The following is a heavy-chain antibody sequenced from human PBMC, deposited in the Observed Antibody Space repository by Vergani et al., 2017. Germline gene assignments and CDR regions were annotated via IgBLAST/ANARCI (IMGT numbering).Heavy chain of an antibody. CDR1: GASVSSSVSSSGYS. Sequence: QVRLQESGPGLVKPSETLSLTCTVSGASVSSSVSSSGYSWGWIRQTPGKGLEWIGSIYRTGRTHFNPSLKSRVTISVDTSNNHFSLRLNSLTAADTAVYYCARRSGIVYDIFSGTQYFFDFWGQGTLVTVSS. J-gene: IGHJ4*02. CDR2: IYRTGRT. D-gene: IGHD3-9*01. V-gene: IGHV4-39*07. CDR3: ARRSGIVYDIFSGTQYFFDF.